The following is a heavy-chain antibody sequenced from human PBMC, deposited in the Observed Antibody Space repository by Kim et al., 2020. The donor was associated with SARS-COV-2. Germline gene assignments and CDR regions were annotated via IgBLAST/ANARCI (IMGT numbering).Heavy chain of an antibody. CDR1: GGSISSGSYY. V-gene: IGHV4-61*02. D-gene: IGHD3-16*02. CDR2: IYTSGST. CDR3: ARENDDYVWGSYHYYYYGMDV. Sequence: SETLSLTCTVSGGSISSGSYYWSWIRQPAGKGLEWIGRIYTSGSTNYNPSLKSRVTISVDTSKNQFSLKLSSVTAADTAVYYCARENDDYVWGSYHYYYYGMDVWGQGTTVTVSS. J-gene: IGHJ6*02.